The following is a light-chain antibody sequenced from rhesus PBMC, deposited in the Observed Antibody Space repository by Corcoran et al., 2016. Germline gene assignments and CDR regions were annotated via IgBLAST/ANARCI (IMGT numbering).Light chain of an antibody. CDR1: QGITND. J-gene: IGKJ3*01. CDR2: DAS. V-gene: IGKV1S17*01. CDR3: QHYSTPPLT. Sequence: DIQMTQFPSSLASSVGVRVTITFRASQGITNDLAWYQQKPGETPKLLIYDASSLQSGIPSRFSGTGSGTDFTLPLSNLQSEDFATYFCQHYSTPPLTFGPGTKLAIK.